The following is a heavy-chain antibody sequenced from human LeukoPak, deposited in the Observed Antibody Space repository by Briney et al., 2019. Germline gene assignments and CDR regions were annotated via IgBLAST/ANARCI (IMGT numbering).Heavy chain of an antibody. J-gene: IGHJ2*01. V-gene: IGHV3-66*02. Sequence: GGSLRLSCAASGFTVSSNYMSWVRQAPGKGLEWVSVIYSGGSTYNADSVKGRFTISRDNSKNTLYLQMNSLRAEDTAVYYCARDPLGRWLQSSRYFDLWGRGTLVTVSS. CDR3: ARDPLGRWLQSSRYFDL. CDR1: GFTVSSNY. CDR2: IYSGGST. D-gene: IGHD5-24*01.